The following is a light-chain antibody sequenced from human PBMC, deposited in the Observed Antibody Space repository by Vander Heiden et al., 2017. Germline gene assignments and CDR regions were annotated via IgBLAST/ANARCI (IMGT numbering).Light chain of an antibody. Sequence: DIQLTQSPSTLSASLGDRVSITCRASQSISSWLAWYQQKPGKAPKLLIYKASSVESGVPSRFSGSGSGTEFTLTISSLQPNDFATNYGQQENSYPWTFGQGTKVEIK. CDR1: QSISSW. CDR2: KAS. V-gene: IGKV1-5*03. CDR3: QQENSYPWT. J-gene: IGKJ1*01.